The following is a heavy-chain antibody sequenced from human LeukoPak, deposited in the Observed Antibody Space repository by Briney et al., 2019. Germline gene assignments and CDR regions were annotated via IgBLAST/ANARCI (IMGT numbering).Heavy chain of an antibody. D-gene: IGHD3-10*01. V-gene: IGHV4-31*03. J-gene: IGHJ4*02. CDR3: ARSLYYYGSGTPAGY. Sequence: PSETLSLTCTVPGGSISSGGYYWSWIRQHPGKGLEWTGYIYYSGSTYYNPSLKSRVTISVDTSKNQFSLKLSSVTAADTAVYYCARSLYYYGSGTPAGYWGQGTLVTVSS. CDR1: GGSISSGGYY. CDR2: IYYSGST.